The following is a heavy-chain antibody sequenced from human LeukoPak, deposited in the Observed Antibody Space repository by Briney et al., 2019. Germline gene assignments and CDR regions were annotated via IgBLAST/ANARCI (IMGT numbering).Heavy chain of an antibody. D-gene: IGHD6-19*01. Sequence: GGSLRLSCAASGFTVSSNYMSWVRQAPGKGLEWVSVIYSGGSTYYADSVKGRFTISRDNSKNTLYLQMNSLRAEDTAVYYCARLAVGGWDVRHWGQGTLVTVSS. CDR3: ARLAVGGWDVRH. CDR2: IYSGGST. J-gene: IGHJ4*02. V-gene: IGHV3-66*01. CDR1: GFTVSSNY.